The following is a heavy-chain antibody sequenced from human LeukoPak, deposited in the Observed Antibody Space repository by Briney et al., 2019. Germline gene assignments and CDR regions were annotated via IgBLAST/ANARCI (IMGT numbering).Heavy chain of an antibody. Sequence: GGSLRLSCAASGFTFSSYVMHWVRQAPGKGLEWVAVISYDGNNKYYADSVKGRFTISRDNSKNTLYLQMNSLRAEDTAVYYCARGSYYYDSSGYYLDYWSQGTLVTVSS. V-gene: IGHV3-30-3*01. J-gene: IGHJ4*02. CDR3: ARGSYYYDSSGYYLDY. D-gene: IGHD3-22*01. CDR1: GFTFSSYV. CDR2: ISYDGNNK.